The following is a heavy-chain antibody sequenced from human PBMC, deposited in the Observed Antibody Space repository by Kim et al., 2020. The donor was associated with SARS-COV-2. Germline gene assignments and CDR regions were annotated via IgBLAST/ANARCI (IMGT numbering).Heavy chain of an antibody. CDR2: INSDESRT. CDR3: VREGREKAFYY. CDR1: GFTFSSYW. Sequence: GGSLRLSCAASGFTFSSYWMHWVRQAPGKGLMWVSRINSDESRTAYADSVKGRFTISRDNAKNTLYLQMNSLRAEDTAVYYCVREGREKAFYYWGQGALV. J-gene: IGHJ4*02. V-gene: IGHV3-74*01.